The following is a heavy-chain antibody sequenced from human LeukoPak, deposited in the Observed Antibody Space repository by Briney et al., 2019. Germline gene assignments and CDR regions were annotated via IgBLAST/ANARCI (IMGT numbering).Heavy chain of an antibody. CDR2: IGSSGGSI. Sequence: GGSLTLSCSASGFTFNGYSMVWVRQAPGKELEWVSFIGSSGGSISYADSVKGRFTISRENAKNSLYLQMSSLRAEDTAVYYCARACSSFSCGTRGGVYAVDIWGQGTMVTVSS. J-gene: IGHJ3*02. CDR1: GFTFNGYS. CDR3: ARACSSFSCGTRGGVYAVDI. D-gene: IGHD2-2*01. V-gene: IGHV3-21*01.